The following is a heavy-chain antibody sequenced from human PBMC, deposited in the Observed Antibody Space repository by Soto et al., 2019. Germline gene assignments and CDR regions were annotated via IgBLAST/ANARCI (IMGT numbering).Heavy chain of an antibody. CDR2: ISDDGSNK. CDR1: GFTFSNYG. J-gene: IGHJ6*02. V-gene: IGHV3-30*18. D-gene: IGHD3-3*01. CDR3: TKRRNVLRFLEWSSGMEV. Sequence: PGESLKISCAASGFTFSNYGMHWVRQAPGKGLEWVAFISDDGSNKYYADSMKGRFTMSRDNSKSTLYLQMNSLRVEDTAVYYCTKRRNVLRFLEWSSGMEVWGQGTTVTVSS.